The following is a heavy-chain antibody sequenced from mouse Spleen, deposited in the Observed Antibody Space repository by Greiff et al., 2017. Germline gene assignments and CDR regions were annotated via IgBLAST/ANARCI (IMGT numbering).Heavy chain of an antibody. CDR1: GYTFTTYP. V-gene: IGHV1-47*01. CDR2: FHPYNDDT. CDR3: ARGNYGNYGGYFDV. J-gene: IGHJ1*01. D-gene: IGHD2-1*01. Sequence: VKLMESGAELVKPGASVKMSCKASGYTFTTYPIEWMKQNHGKSLEWIGNFHPYNDDTKYNEKFKGKATLTVEKSSSTVYLELSRLTSDDSAVYYCARGNYGNYGGYFDVWGAGTTVTVSS.